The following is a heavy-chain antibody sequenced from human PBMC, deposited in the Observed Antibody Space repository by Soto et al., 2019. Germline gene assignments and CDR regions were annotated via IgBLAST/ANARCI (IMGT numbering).Heavy chain of an antibody. CDR3: ARVWGGYCTSTSRFGNRFDY. J-gene: IGHJ4*02. V-gene: IGHV1-18*01. Sequence: QVQLVQSGAEVKKPGASVKVSCKASGYTFTNYGVSWVRQAPGQGLEWMGWISTYNGNTNYAQNLQGRVTMTTDTSTSTAYMELRSLRSDDTAVYYCARVWGGYCTSTSRFGNRFDYWGQGTLVTVSS. D-gene: IGHD2-2*01. CDR1: GYTFTNYG. CDR2: ISTYNGNT.